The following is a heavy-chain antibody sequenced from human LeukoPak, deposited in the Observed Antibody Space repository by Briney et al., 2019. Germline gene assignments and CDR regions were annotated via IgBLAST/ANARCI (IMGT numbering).Heavy chain of an antibody. CDR1: GSSISSYY. D-gene: IGHD6-19*01. CDR2: IYYSGST. Sequence: SETLSLTCTVSGSSISSYYWSWIRQPPGKGLEWIGYIYYSGSTNYNPSLKSRVTISVDTSKNQFSLKLSSVTAADTAVYYCATYSSGRAFDYWGQGTLVTVSS. CDR3: ATYSSGRAFDY. V-gene: IGHV4-59*01. J-gene: IGHJ4*02.